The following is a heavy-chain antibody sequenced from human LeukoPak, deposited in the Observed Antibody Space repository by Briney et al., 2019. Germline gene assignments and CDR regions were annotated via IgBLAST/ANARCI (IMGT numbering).Heavy chain of an antibody. J-gene: IGHJ4*02. CDR1: GGSVGSAGYY. Sequence: PSETLSLTCTVSGGSVGSAGYYWSWIRQPPGGGLEWIGYIYYISNTNYNPSLKSRVTMSVNPSKNQFSLELNSVTAADTAMYYCARTQSQSGSYRYYFGYWGQGTLVTVSP. CDR2: IYYISNT. V-gene: IGHV4-61*08. D-gene: IGHD1-26*01. CDR3: ARTQSQSGSYRYYFGY.